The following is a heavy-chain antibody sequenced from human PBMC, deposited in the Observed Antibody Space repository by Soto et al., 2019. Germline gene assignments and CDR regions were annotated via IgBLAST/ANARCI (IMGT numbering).Heavy chain of an antibody. CDR1: GCIFTNYD. CDR3: AKDFGGLYNWFDP. CDR2: VNPNNGKT. Sequence: GASVKVSCKTSGCIFTNYDINCVRQAAGRGLEWMGRVNPNNGKTDYARNFQGRLTMTRDTSTSTVYMELSSLTSEDTAVYYCAKDFGGLYNWFDPWGQGTLVTVSS. D-gene: IGHD3-16*01. V-gene: IGHV1-8*01. J-gene: IGHJ5*02.